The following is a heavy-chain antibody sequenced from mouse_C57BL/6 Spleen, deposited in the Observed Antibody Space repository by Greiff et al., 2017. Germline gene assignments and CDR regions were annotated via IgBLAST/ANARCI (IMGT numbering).Heavy chain of an antibody. CDR1: GFTFSDYG. CDR2: ISSGSSTI. Sequence: EVQLVESGGGLVKPGGSLKLSCAASGFTFSDYGMHWVRQAPEKGLEWVAYISSGSSTIYYADAVKGRFTISRNNAKNNLFLHMTSLRSEDTAMYDCEKKDSYYDMDDWGQGTSVTVSS. J-gene: IGHJ4*01. V-gene: IGHV5-17*01. CDR3: EKKDSYYDMDD.